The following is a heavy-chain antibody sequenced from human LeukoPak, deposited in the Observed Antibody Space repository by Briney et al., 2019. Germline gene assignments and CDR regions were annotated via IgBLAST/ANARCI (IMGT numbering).Heavy chain of an antibody. CDR3: AKIPYSSGWVQNWFDP. Sequence: GGSLRLSCAASGFTFSSYAMSWVRQAPGKGLEWVSAITGSGGSTYYADSVKGRFTISRDNSKNTLYLQMNSLRAEDTAVYYCAKIPYSSGWVQNWFDPWGQGTLVTVSS. CDR2: ITGSGGST. V-gene: IGHV3-23*01. CDR1: GFTFSSYA. D-gene: IGHD6-19*01. J-gene: IGHJ5*02.